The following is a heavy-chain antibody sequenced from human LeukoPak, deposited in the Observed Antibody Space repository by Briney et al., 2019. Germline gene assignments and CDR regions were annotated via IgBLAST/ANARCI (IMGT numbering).Heavy chain of an antibody. CDR1: GLTLSSYA. J-gene: IGHJ4*02. CDR3: VKLRAAAAGVY. CDR2: ISGSGGST. Sequence: QSGGSLRLSCAASGLTLSSYAMSWVRQAPGKGLEWVSAISGSGGSTYYADSVKGRFTISRDNSKNTLYLQMNSLRAEDTAVYYCVKLRAAAAGVYWGQGTLVTVSS. V-gene: IGHV3-23*01. D-gene: IGHD6-13*01.